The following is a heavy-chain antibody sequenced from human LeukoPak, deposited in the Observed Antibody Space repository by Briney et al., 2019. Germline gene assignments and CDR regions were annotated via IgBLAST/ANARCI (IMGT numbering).Heavy chain of an antibody. CDR3: ARDHYYDSSGYADAFDI. CDR2: INAGNGNT. Sequence: GASVKVSCKASGYTFTSYAMHWVRQAPGQRLEWMGWINAGNGNTKYSQKFQGRVTITRDTSASTAYMELSSLRSEDTAVYYCARDHYYDSSGYADAFDIWGQGTMVTVSS. D-gene: IGHD3-22*01. V-gene: IGHV1-3*01. CDR1: GYTFTSYA. J-gene: IGHJ3*02.